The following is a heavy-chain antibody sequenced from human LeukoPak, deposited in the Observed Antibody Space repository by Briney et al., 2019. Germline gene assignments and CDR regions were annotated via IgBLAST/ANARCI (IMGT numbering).Heavy chain of an antibody. CDR1: GGSISSYY. CDR2: IYTSGST. CDR3: ARLPVYSNYLGGTYYYYYYVDV. Sequence: SETLSLTCTVSGGSISSYYWSWIRQPPGKGLEWIGYIYTSGSTNYNPSLKSRVTISVDTSKNQFSLKLSSVTAADTAVYYCARLPVYSNYLGGTYYYYYYVDVWGKGTTVTVSS. V-gene: IGHV4-4*09. J-gene: IGHJ6*03. D-gene: IGHD4-11*01.